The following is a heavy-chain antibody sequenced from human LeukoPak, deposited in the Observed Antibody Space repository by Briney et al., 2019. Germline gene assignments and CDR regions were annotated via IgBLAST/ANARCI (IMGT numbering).Heavy chain of an antibody. D-gene: IGHD6-6*01. CDR3: ARHSSSSEFDY. Sequence: GGSLRLSCAASGFTVSSNYMSWVRQAPGKGLEWVSVIYSGGSTYYADSVKGRFTISRDNSKNTLYLQMSSLRAEDTAAYYCARHSSSSEFDYWGQGTLVTVSS. CDR1: GFTVSSNY. CDR2: IYSGGST. J-gene: IGHJ4*02. V-gene: IGHV3-66*02.